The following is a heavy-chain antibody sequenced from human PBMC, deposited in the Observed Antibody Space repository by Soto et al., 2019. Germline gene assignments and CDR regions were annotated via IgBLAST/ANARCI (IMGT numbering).Heavy chain of an antibody. J-gene: IGHJ3*02. CDR1: GGAFGTYT. V-gene: IGHV1-69*13. CDR3: AKFLASGTYYLHAFGI. D-gene: IGHD3-10*01. Sequence: SVKVSCKASGGAFGTYTINWVRQAPGQGLEWMGGIVPMFEAPRYAQRFLGRVTITAVESTTTAYMELKSLTSDDTAVYYCAKFLASGTYYLHAFGIWGQGIMVT. CDR2: IVPMFEAP.